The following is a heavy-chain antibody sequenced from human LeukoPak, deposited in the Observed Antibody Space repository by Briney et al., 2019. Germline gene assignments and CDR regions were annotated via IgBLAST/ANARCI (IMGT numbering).Heavy chain of an antibody. CDR2: IYPGDSDT. CDR1: GYSFTSYW. V-gene: IGHV5-51*01. CDR3: ARQGLGSSGRYDAFDI. J-gene: IGHJ3*02. Sequence: GESLKISCKGSGYSFTSYWIAWVRQMPGKGLEWMGVIYPGDSDTRYSPSFQGQVTISADKSISTAYLQWSSLKASDTAMYYCARQGLGSSGRYDAFDIWGQGTMVTVSS. D-gene: IGHD6-6*01.